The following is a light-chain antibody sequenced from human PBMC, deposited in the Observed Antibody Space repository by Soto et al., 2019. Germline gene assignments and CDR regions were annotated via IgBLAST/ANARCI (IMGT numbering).Light chain of an antibody. CDR2: EGN. V-gene: IGLV2-23*01. CDR1: SSDVGSYNL. J-gene: IGLJ1*01. CDR3: CSYAGSSTYV. Sequence: LTQPASVSGSPGQSITISCTGTSSDVGSYNLVSWFQQHPGKAPKLMIYEGNKRPSGVSTRFSGSKSGNTASLTISGLQAEDEADYYCCSYAGSSTYVFGTGTKVTVL.